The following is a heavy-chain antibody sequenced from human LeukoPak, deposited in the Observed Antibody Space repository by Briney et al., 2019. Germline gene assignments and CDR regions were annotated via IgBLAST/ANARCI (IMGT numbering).Heavy chain of an antibody. D-gene: IGHD3-3*01. Sequence: ASVKVSCKASGYTFTSYYMHWVRQAPGRGLEWMGIINPSGGSTSYAQKFQGRVTMTRDTSTSTVYMELSSLRSEDTAVYYCARAESNVDFWSGYYRDYWGQGTLVTVSS. CDR3: ARAESNVDFWSGYYRDY. CDR2: INPSGGST. CDR1: GYTFTSYY. J-gene: IGHJ4*02. V-gene: IGHV1-46*01.